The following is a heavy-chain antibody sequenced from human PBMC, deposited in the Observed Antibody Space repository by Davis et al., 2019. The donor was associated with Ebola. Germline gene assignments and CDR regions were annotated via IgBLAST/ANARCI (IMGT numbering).Heavy chain of an antibody. Sequence: SETLSLTCTVSGGSISSGGYYWSWIRQHPGKGLEWIGYIYYSGSTYYNPSLKSRVTISVDTSKNQFSLKLSSVTAADTAVYYCAKLGCTSSSCYTGNFYYYYGMDVWGQGTTVTVSS. CDR2: IYYSGST. D-gene: IGHD2-2*02. CDR1: GGSISSGGYY. CDR3: AKLGCTSSSCYTGNFYYYYGMDV. V-gene: IGHV4-31*03. J-gene: IGHJ6*02.